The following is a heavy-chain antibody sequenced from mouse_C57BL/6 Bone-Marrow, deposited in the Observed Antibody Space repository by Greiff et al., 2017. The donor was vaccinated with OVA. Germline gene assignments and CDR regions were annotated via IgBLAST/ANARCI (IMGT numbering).Heavy chain of an antibody. V-gene: IGHV1-7*01. Sequence: QVQLQQSAAELAKPGASVKLSCKASGYTFTSYWMHWVKQRPGQGLEWIGYINPRSGNTNYNQKFKDKATLTADKSSSTAYMQLSSLTYEDSAVYYWAKLPDGYYGFAYWGQGTLVTVSA. CDR2: INPRSGNT. CDR1: GYTFTSYW. D-gene: IGHD2-3*01. CDR3: AKLPDGYYGFAY. J-gene: IGHJ3*01.